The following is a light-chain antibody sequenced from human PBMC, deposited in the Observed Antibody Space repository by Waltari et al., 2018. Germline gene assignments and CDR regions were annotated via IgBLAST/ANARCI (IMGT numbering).Light chain of an antibody. V-gene: IGLV2-23*02. Sequence: QSALTQPASVSGSPGPSITIPCTGTSRDVRSYDLVSWYQPPPGNAPKLMIYEVSERPSGVSKSFSGSKSGDTASLPISGLQAEDEADYYCCSFASTPAYVFGTGTKVTVL. CDR1: SRDVRSYDL. J-gene: IGLJ1*01. CDR2: EVS. CDR3: CSFASTPAYV.